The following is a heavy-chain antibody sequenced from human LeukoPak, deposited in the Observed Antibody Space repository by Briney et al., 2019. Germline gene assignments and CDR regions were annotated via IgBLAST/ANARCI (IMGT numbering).Heavy chain of an antibody. CDR3: ARGRGDSKGTSFDF. V-gene: IGHV4-59*01. Sequence: SETLSLTCTVSGGSMNNYYWSWIRQSPGKGLEWVGYIYHTGSAAYKPSLKSRVTLSLVTSKNQFSLRLNSVTAADTAVYYCARGRGDSKGTSFDFWGQGTLVTVSS. CDR2: IYHTGSA. J-gene: IGHJ4*02. D-gene: IGHD3-22*01. CDR1: GGSMNNYY.